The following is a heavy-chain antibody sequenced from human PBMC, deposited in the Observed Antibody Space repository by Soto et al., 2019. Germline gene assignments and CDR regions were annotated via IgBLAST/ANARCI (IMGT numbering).Heavy chain of an antibody. CDR2: IWYDGSNK. J-gene: IGHJ6*02. D-gene: IGHD3-9*01. CDR1: GFTFSSYG. V-gene: IGHV3-33*01. Sequence: GGSLRLSCAASGFTFSSYGMHWVRQAPGKGLEWVAVIWYDGSNKYYADSVKGRFTISRDNSKNTLYLQMNSLRAEDTAVYYCARDQAAAGLVIIPPLNYYGMDVWGQGTTVTVSS. CDR3: ARDQAAAGLVIIPPLNYYGMDV.